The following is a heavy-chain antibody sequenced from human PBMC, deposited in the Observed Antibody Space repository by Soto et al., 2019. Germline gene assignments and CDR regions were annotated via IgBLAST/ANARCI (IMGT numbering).Heavy chain of an antibody. D-gene: IGHD2-2*01. CDR3: ATISSTRSYRDTGNKRINWFDT. V-gene: IGHV1-24*01. J-gene: IGHJ5*02. CDR2: FDPEDGET. Sequence: ASVKVSCKVSGYTLTELSMHWVLQAPGEGLEWMVGFDPEDGETIYAQKFQVRVTMTEDTSTDTDYMELSSLRSEDTAVYYCATISSTRSYRDTGNKRINWFDTWGQGTMVTVSS. CDR1: GYTLTELS.